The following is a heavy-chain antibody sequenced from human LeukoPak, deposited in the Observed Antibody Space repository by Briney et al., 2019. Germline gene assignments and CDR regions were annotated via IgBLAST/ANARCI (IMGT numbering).Heavy chain of an antibody. CDR3: ARGQGYCSSTSCYYYYGMDV. V-gene: IGHV3-48*03. D-gene: IGHD2-2*01. CDR1: GFTFSSYE. CDR2: ISSSGSTI. J-gene: IGHJ6*04. Sequence: GGSLRLSCAASGFTFSSYEMNWVRQAPGKGLEWVSYISSSGSTIYYADSVKGRFTISRDNAKNSLYLQMNSLRAEDTAVYYCARGQGYCSSTSCYYYYGMDVWGKGTMVTVSS.